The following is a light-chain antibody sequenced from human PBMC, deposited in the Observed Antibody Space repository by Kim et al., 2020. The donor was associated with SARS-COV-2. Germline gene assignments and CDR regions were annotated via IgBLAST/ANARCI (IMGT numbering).Light chain of an antibody. CDR2: GAF. J-gene: IGKJ2*01. CDR1: QSISTSY. CDR3: QQYDSSPHT. Sequence: LSPGERATRACRASQSISTSYLAWYQQKPGQAPRLLIYGAFSRATGIPDRFSGSGSGTDFTLTISRLEPEDFAVYYCQQYDSSPHTFGQGTELEI. V-gene: IGKV3-20*01.